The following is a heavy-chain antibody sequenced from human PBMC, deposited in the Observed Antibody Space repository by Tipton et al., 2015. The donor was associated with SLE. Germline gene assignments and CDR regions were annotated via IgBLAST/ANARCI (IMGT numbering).Heavy chain of an antibody. D-gene: IGHD2-21*01. J-gene: IGHJ4*02. CDR2: IYYSGST. V-gene: IGHV4-59*01. Sequence: TLSLTCTVSGGSISSYYWSWIRQPPGKGLEWIGYIYYSGSTNYNPSLKSRVTISVDTSKNQFSLKLSSVTAADTAVYYCARDPLVNYLDYWGQGTLVTVSS. CDR3: ARDPLVNYLDY. CDR1: GGSISSYY.